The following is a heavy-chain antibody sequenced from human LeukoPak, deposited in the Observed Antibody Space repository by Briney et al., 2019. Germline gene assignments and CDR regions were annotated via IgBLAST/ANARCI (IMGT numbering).Heavy chain of an antibody. Sequence: GRSLRLSCAASGFTFDDYAMHWVRQAPGKGLEWVSGISWNSGSIGYADSVKGRFTISRDNAKNSLYLQMNSLRAEDTAVYYCAREANPDYAFDIWGQGTMVTVSS. V-gene: IGHV3-9*01. CDR3: AREANPDYAFDI. D-gene: IGHD4/OR15-4a*01. CDR1: GFTFDDYA. CDR2: ISWNSGSI. J-gene: IGHJ3*02.